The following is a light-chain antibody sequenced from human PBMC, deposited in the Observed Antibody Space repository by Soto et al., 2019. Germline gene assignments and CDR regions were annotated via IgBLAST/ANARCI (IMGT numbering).Light chain of an antibody. CDR3: QQYHTTPSYT. CDR1: QTVLYSSNNKNY. V-gene: IGKV4-1*01. CDR2: WAS. J-gene: IGKJ2*01. Sequence: DIVMTQSPDSLAVSLGERATINCRSSQTVLYSSNNKNYLAWYQQKPGQPPKLLISWASTREFGVPDRFSGSGSGTDFTVTISSLQAEDVAVYYCQQYHTTPSYTFGQGTKLEIK.